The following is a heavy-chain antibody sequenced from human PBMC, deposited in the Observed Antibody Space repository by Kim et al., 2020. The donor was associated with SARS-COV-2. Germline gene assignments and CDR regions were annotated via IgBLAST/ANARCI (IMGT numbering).Heavy chain of an antibody. CDR2: ISSSSSYI. D-gene: IGHD3-16*02. CDR1: GFTFSSYS. V-gene: IGHV3-21*01. CDR3: ARDFGSQIMITFGGVIDDYYFDY. J-gene: IGHJ4*02. Sequence: GGSLRLSCAASGFTFSSYSMNWVRQAPGKGLEWVSSISSSSSYIYYADSVKGRFTISRDNAKNSLYLQMNSLRAEDTAVYYCARDFGSQIMITFGGVIDDYYFDYWGQGTLVTVSS.